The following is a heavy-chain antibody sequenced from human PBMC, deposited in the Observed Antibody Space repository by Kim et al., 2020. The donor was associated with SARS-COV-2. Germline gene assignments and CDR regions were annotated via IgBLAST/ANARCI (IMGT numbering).Heavy chain of an antibody. CDR3: ARSIHYDFWSGYLSGYQGSWFDP. D-gene: IGHD3-3*01. J-gene: IGHJ5*02. V-gene: IGHV3-7*01. Sequence: GGSRRLSCAASGFTFSSYWMSWVRQAPGKGLEWVANIKQDGSEKYYVDSVKGRFTISRDNAKNSLYLQMNSLRAEDTAVYYCARSIHYDFWSGYLSGYQGSWFDPWGQGTLVTVSS. CDR2: IKQDGSEK. CDR1: GFTFSSYW.